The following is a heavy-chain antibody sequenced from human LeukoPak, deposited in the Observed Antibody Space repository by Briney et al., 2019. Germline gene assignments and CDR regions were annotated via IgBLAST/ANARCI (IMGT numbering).Heavy chain of an antibody. J-gene: IGHJ4*02. V-gene: IGHV1-18*01. CDR2: ISAYNGNT. Sequence: ASVKVSCKASGYTFTSYDISWVRQAPGQGLEWMGWISAYNGNTNYAQKLQGRVTMTTDTSTSTAYMELRSLRSDDTAVYYCARSRDGYNYLDYWGQGTLVTVSS. D-gene: IGHD5-24*01. CDR1: GYTFTSYD. CDR3: ARSRDGYNYLDY.